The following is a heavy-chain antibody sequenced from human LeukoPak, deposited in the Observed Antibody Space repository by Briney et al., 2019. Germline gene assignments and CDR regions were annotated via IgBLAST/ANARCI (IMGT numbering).Heavy chain of an antibody. Sequence: ASVKVSCKVSGYTLTDLSMHWVRQAPGQGLEWMGWISAYNGNTNYAQKLQGRVTMTTDTSTSTAYMELRSLRSDDTAVYYCARDQGGYAPLDYWGRGTLVTVSS. CDR1: GYTLTDLS. CDR2: ISAYNGNT. D-gene: IGHD5-12*01. V-gene: IGHV1-18*01. CDR3: ARDQGGYAPLDY. J-gene: IGHJ4*02.